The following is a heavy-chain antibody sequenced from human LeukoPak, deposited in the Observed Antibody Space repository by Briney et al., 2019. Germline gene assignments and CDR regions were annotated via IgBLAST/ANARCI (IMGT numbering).Heavy chain of an antibody. Sequence: SETLSLTCTVSGGSISSYYWSWIRQPPAKGLEWIGYIYYSGSTNYNPSLKSRVTISVDTSKNQFSLKLSSVTAADRAVYYCARAVIRDSSGGSHYYYMDVWGKGTTVIVSS. CDR1: GGSISSYY. CDR3: ARAVIRDSSGGSHYYYMDV. J-gene: IGHJ6*03. CDR2: IYYSGST. D-gene: IGHD2-15*01. V-gene: IGHV4-59*12.